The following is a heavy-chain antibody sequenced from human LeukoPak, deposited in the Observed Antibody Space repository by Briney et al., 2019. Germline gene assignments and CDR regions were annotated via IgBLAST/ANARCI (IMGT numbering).Heavy chain of an antibody. CDR1: GFSFSSYG. J-gene: IGHJ4*02. CDR3: ARAGDNTTMVTQ. V-gene: IGHV3-21*01. Sequence: PGGSLRLSCAVSGFSFSSYGINWVRQAPGKGLEWVSFISSGSNYIYYADSAKGRFTISRDNAMNSLYLQMNSLRAEDTAVYYCARAGDNTTMVTQWGQGTLVTVSS. D-gene: IGHD5-18*01. CDR2: ISSGSNYI.